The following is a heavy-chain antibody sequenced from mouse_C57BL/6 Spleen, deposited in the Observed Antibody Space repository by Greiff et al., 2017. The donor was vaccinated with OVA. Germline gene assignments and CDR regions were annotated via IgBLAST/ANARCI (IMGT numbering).Heavy chain of an antibody. CDR2: IDPSDSYT. CDR1: GYTFTSYW. D-gene: IGHD3-3*01. V-gene: IGHV1-50*01. Sequence: VQLQQPGAELVKPGASVKLSCKASGYTFTSYWMQWVKQRPGQGLEWIREIDPSDSYTNYNQKFKGKATLTVDTSSSTAYMQLSSLTSEDSAVYYCARKGWDLYYFDYWGQGTTLTVSS. J-gene: IGHJ2*01. CDR3: ARKGWDLYYFDY.